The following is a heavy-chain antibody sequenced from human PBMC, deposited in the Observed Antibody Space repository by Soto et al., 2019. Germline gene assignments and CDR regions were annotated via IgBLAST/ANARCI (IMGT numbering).Heavy chain of an antibody. CDR2: ISYDGSNK. D-gene: IGHD6-13*01. J-gene: IGHJ3*02. V-gene: IGHV3-30*18. Sequence: GGSLRLSCAASGFTFSSYGMHWVRQAPGKGLEWVAVISYDGSNKYYADSVKGRFTISRDNSKNTLYLQMNSLRAEDTAVYYCAKEGSWYDAFDIWGQGTMVTVSS. CDR1: GFTFSSYG. CDR3: AKEGSWYDAFDI.